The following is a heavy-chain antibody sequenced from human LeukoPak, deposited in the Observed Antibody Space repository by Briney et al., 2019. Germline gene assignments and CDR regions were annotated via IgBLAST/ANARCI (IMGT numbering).Heavy chain of an antibody. CDR2: IYHSGIT. CDR1: GGSISSSNW. J-gene: IGHJ5*02. V-gene: IGHV4-4*02. CDR3: ARGPGGYSFWFDP. Sequence: SETLSLTCAVSGGSISSSNWWSWVRQPPGKGLEWIGEIYHSGITNYNPSLKSRVTISVDKSKNQFSLRLSSVTAADTAVYYCARGPGGYSFWFDPWGQGTLVTVSS. D-gene: IGHD5-18*01.